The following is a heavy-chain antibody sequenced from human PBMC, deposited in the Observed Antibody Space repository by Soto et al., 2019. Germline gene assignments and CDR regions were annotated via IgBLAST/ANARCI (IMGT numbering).Heavy chain of an antibody. Sequence: QVQLQQWGAGLLKPSETLSLTCAVYGGSFSGYYWSWIRQPPGKGLEWIGEINHSGSTNYNPSLKSRVTISLDTSKNQFSLKLSSVTAADTAVYYCARVQWCGGSCYGVFDPWGQGTLVTVSS. D-gene: IGHD2-15*01. J-gene: IGHJ5*02. CDR1: GGSFSGYY. V-gene: IGHV4-34*01. CDR2: INHSGST. CDR3: ARVQWCGGSCYGVFDP.